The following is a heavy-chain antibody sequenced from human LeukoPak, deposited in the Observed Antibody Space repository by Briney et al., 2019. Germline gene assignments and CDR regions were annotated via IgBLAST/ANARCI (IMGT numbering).Heavy chain of an antibody. CDR3: ARLMTLVRGGLKRLPRSCGMDV. CDR2: IYHTGSN. V-gene: IGHV4-4*02. Sequence: SETLSRTCAVSGDSISSSSWWSWVSQPPGKWLEWIGEIYHTGSNNYNPSLKSRVTMSVDKSKNQFSLKLTSVTAADTAVYYCARLMTLVRGGLKRLPRSCGMDVWGQGTTVTVS. D-gene: IGHD3-10*01. CDR1: GDSISSSSW. J-gene: IGHJ6*02.